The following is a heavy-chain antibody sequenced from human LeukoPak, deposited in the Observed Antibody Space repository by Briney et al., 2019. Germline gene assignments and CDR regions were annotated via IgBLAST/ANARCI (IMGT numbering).Heavy chain of an antibody. D-gene: IGHD3-10*02. J-gene: IGHJ6*04. CDR1: GFTFGSYS. CDR2: ISGSGDNT. CDR3: AELGVTMIGGV. Sequence: GGSLRLSCAASGFTFGSYSMSWARQAPGKGLEWVSSISGSGDNTYYADSVKGRFTISRDNAKNSLYLQMNSLRAEDTAVYYCAELGVTMIGGVWGKGTTVTISS. V-gene: IGHV3-23*01.